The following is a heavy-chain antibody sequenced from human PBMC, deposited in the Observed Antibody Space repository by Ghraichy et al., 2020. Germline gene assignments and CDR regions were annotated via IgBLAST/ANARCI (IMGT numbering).Heavy chain of an antibody. CDR3: ARARRSSTQVPDFDY. V-gene: IGHV1-2*06. CDR1: GYTFTGYY. J-gene: IGHJ4*02. CDR2: INPNSGGT. Sequence: ASVKVSCKASGYTFTGYYMHWVRQAPGQGLEWMGRINPNSGGTNYAQKFQGRVTMTRDTSISTAYMELSRLRSDDTAVYYCARARRSSTQVPDFDYWGQGTLVIGSP. D-gene: IGHD6-13*01.